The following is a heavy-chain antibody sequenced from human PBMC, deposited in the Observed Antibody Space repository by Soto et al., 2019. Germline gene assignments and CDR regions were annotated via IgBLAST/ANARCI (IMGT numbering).Heavy chain of an antibody. J-gene: IGHJ5*01. D-gene: IGHD3-3*01. Sequence: QVQLVQSGTEVRTPGSSVKVSCKASGDSLENLAISWVRQAPGQGFEWMGGVIPVLGTTDYAQNLQDRLTITADESTTTVFMELRSLKSEDTAVYFCARDGRTLRYLEWPAAFDSWGQGTLVTVSS. V-gene: IGHV1-69*01. CDR1: GDSLENLA. CDR2: VIPVLGTT. CDR3: ARDGRTLRYLEWPAAFDS.